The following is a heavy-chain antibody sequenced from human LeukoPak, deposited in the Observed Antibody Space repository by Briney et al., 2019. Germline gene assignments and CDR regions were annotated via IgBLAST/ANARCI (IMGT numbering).Heavy chain of an antibody. D-gene: IGHD5-18*01. J-gene: IGHJ5*02. V-gene: IGHV3-13*01. CDR1: GFTFSSYD. CDR2: IGTAGDT. Sequence: GGSLRLSCAASGFTFSSYDMHWVRQPTGGGLEWVSGIGTAGDTYYLGSVKGRFTISRENAQNSLYLQMNSLRAGDTAVYYCAREVDVDTASWFDPWGQGTLVTVSS. CDR3: AREVDVDTASWFDP.